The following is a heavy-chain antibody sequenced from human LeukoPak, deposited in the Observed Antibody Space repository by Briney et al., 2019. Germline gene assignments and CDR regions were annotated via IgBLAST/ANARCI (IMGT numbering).Heavy chain of an antibody. CDR2: INHSGST. D-gene: IGHD3-3*01. CDR1: GGSFSGYY. J-gene: IGHJ4*02. V-gene: IGHV4-34*01. Sequence: SETLSLTCAVYGGSFSGYYWSWIRQPPGKGLEWIGEINHSGSTNYNPSLKSRVTISVDTSKNQFSLKLSSVTAADTAVYYCARRRITIFGVPSPPDYWGQGTLVTVPS. CDR3: ARRRITIFGVPSPPDY.